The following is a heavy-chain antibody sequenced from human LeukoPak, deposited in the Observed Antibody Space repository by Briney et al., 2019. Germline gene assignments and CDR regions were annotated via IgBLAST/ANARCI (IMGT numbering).Heavy chain of an antibody. Sequence: PGGSLRLSCAASGFTFSSYSMNWVRQAPGKGLEWVSYISSSGSTIYYADSVKGRFTISRDNAKTSLYLQMNSLRAEDTAVYYCARGSTMMRVWGQGTLVTVSS. CDR1: GFTFSSYS. V-gene: IGHV3-48*04. CDR2: ISSSGSTI. CDR3: ARGSTMMRV. D-gene: IGHD3-22*01. J-gene: IGHJ4*02.